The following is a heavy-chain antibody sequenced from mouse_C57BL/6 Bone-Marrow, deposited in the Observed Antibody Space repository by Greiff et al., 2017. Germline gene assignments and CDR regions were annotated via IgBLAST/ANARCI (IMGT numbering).Heavy chain of an antibody. J-gene: IGHJ3*01. CDR3: ARPTLVPTKIFAY. V-gene: IGHV5-17*01. CDR1: GFTFSDYG. CDR2: ISSGSSTI. D-gene: IGHD2-2*01. Sequence: EVKLVESGGGLVQPGGSLKLSCAASGFTFSDYGMHWVRQAPEKGLEWVAYISSGSSTIYYADTVKGRFTISRDNAKNTLFLQMTSLRSEDTSMYYCARPTLVPTKIFAYGGQGTLVTVSA.